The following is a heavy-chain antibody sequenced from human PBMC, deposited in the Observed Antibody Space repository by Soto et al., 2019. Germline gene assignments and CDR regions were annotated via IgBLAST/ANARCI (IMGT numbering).Heavy chain of an antibody. CDR2: ISHDGNNR. D-gene: IGHD1-26*01. V-gene: IGHV3-30*18. Sequence: VQLVASGGGVVQPGRSLRLSCAASGFTFSRYGMHWVRQAPGKGLEWVARISHDGNNRFYADSVKGRFTISRDNSKDTLYLQVNSLRPEDTAVFYCAKEEYRGSSFDHWGQGALVTVSS. CDR1: GFTFSRYG. CDR3: AKEEYRGSSFDH. J-gene: IGHJ4*02.